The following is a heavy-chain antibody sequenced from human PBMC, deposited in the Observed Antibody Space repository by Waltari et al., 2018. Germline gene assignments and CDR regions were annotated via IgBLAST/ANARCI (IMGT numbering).Heavy chain of an antibody. CDR3: AREWGDSNWDEGKYFDF. D-gene: IGHD1-1*01. CDR1: GGTFRNYG. CDR2: RIPSFGTG. V-gene: IGHV1-69*01. Sequence: QVQLVQSGAEVKKPGSSVKVSCRVSGGTFRNYGISWVRQAPGQGLEWMGGRIPSFGTGNYAQRFQGRVTITADESTRTVVMELSGVRSDDTAVYYCAREWGDSNWDEGKYFDFWGQGTLVTVSS. J-gene: IGHJ4*02.